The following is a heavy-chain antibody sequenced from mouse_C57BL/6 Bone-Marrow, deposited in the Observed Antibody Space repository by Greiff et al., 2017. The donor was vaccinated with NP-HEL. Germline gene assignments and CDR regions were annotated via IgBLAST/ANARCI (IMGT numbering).Heavy chain of an antibody. J-gene: IGHJ3*01. CDR1: GFNLKDDY. CDR2: IDPENGDT. V-gene: IGHV14-4*01. Sequence: EVQLQQSGAELVRPGASVKLSCTASGFNLKDDYMHWVKQRPEQGLEWIGWIDPENGDTEYASKFQGKATITSDTSSNTAYLQLSSLTSEDTAVYYCTSRLRRFAYWGQGTLVTVSA. CDR3: TSRLRRFAY. D-gene: IGHD2-4*01.